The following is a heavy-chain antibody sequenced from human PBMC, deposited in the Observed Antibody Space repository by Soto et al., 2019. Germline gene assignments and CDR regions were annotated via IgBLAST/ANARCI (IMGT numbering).Heavy chain of an antibody. D-gene: IGHD3-10*01. CDR3: ARVRPAHFYYYGSGSYRYYYYYMDV. CDR1: GGSVSSYY. CDR2: IYYSGST. Sequence: SETLSLTCTVSGGSVSSYYWSWIRQPPGKGLEWIGYIYYSGSTNYNPSLKSRVTISVDTSKNQFSLKLSSVTAADTAVYYCARVRPAHFYYYGSGSYRYYYYYMDVWGKGTTVTVSS. J-gene: IGHJ6*03. V-gene: IGHV4-59*02.